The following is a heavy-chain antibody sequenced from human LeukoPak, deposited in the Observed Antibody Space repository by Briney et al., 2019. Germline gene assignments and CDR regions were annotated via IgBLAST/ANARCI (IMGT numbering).Heavy chain of an antibody. J-gene: IGHJ6*02. D-gene: IGHD6-6*01. CDR2: VYYTGST. Sequence: TLALTCTVSGGSVTSGGYYWSWIRQHPGKDLKWIGYVYYTGSTYYNPSLKSRVTISPDTSKNQFSLKVSSVTAADTAVYYCARISAGRYGMDVWGQGTTVTVSS. CDR1: GGSVTSGGYY. V-gene: IGHV4-31*03. CDR3: ARISAGRYGMDV.